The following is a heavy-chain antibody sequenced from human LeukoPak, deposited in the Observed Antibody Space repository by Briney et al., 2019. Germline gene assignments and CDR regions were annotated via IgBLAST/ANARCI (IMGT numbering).Heavy chain of an antibody. J-gene: IGHJ6*02. CDR2: IYPGDSDT. Sequence: GESLQISCKGSGFNFTSYWFGWVRQVPGKGLEWMGIIYPGDSDTRYSPSFQGQVTISADKSISTAYLQWSSLKASDTAMYYCARHRSPSVDCSGGSCYNYYYGMDVWGQGTTVTVSS. D-gene: IGHD2-15*01. CDR3: ARHRSPSVDCSGGSCYNYYYGMDV. V-gene: IGHV5-51*01. CDR1: GFNFTSYW.